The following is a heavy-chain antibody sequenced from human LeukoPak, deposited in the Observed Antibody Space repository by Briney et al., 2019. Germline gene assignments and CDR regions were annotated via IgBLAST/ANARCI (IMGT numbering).Heavy chain of an antibody. Sequence: PSETLSLTCTVSGGSISSYYWSWIRQPAGKGLEWIGRIYTSGSTNYNPSLKSRVTMSVDTSRNQFSLKLSSVTAADTAVYYCARPGVATSDDAFGIWGQGTMVTVSS. V-gene: IGHV4-4*07. J-gene: IGHJ3*02. CDR1: GGSISSYY. CDR3: ARPGVATSDDAFGI. D-gene: IGHD5-12*01. CDR2: IYTSGST.